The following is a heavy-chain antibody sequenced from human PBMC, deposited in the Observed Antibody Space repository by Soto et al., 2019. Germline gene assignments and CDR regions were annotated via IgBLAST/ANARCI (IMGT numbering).Heavy chain of an antibody. CDR2: ISAYNGNT. V-gene: IGHV1-18*01. J-gene: IGHJ6*02. Sequence: QVQLVQSGAEVKKPGASVKVSCKASGYTFTSYGISWVRQAPGQGLEWMGWISAYNGNTNYAQKLQGRVTRTTATATSTAYMELRSVRSDDPAVYYCARDEPVTPPTRYGMDVWGQGTTVTVAS. CDR3: ARDEPVTPPTRYGMDV. CDR1: GYTFTSYG. D-gene: IGHD2-15*01.